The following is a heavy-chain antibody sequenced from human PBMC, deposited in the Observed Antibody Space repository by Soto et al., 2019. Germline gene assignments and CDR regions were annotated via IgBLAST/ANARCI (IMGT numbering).Heavy chain of an antibody. V-gene: IGHV3-23*01. CDR3: ANVPVWCSSTSCYSEGFDY. CDR2: ISAGGST. Sequence: EVQLLESGGGLVQPGGSLRLSCTASGFTFSDYAMSWVRQPPGKGLEWVSVISAGGSTYYADSVKGRFTVSRANSKHTLYLQMNCLTAEDTAVYYCANVPVWCSSTSCYSEGFDYWGQGTLVTVSS. J-gene: IGHJ4*02. CDR1: GFTFSDYA. D-gene: IGHD2-2*01.